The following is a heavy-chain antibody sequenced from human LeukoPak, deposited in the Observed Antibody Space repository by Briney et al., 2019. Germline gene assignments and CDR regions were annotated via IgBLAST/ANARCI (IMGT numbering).Heavy chain of an antibody. J-gene: IGHJ4*02. V-gene: IGHV3-48*01. CDR2: ISSSSSTI. Sequence: GGSLRLSCAASGFTFSSYSMNWVRQAPGKGLEWVSYISSSSSTIYYADSVKGRFTISRDNSKNTLYLQMNSLRAEDTAVYYCAKKLNYDSSGYHDYWGQGTLVTVSS. CDR1: GFTFSSYS. CDR3: AKKLNYDSSGYHDY. D-gene: IGHD3-22*01.